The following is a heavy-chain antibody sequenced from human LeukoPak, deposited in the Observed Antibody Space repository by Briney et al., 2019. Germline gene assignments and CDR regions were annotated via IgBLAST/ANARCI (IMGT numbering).Heavy chain of an antibody. CDR2: ISAYNGNT. CDR3: ARLGRDGYILDY. CDR1: VSTFTRYG. D-gene: IGHD5-24*01. V-gene: IGHV1-18*01. Sequence: ASVKVSCKPSVSTFTRYGISSVRPAPGHGREWMGWISAYNGNTNYAQKLQGRVSMTIDTSTSTAYMELRSLRSDDTAVYYCARLGRDGYILDYWGQGTLVTVSS. J-gene: IGHJ4*02.